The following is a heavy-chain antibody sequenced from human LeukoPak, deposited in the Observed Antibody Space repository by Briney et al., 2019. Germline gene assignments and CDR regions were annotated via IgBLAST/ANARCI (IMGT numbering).Heavy chain of an antibody. V-gene: IGHV3-30*02. J-gene: IGHJ6*03. D-gene: IGHD6-19*01. Sequence: GGSLRLSCAASGFIFSSYAMSWVRQAPGKGLEWVAFIRNDGSHKSYADSVKGRFTISRDNSKNTLFLQMNSLRPEDTAVYYCAKDGGWYELYYMDVWGTGTMVTVSS. CDR2: IRNDGSHK. CDR3: AKDGGWYELYYMDV. CDR1: GFIFSSYA.